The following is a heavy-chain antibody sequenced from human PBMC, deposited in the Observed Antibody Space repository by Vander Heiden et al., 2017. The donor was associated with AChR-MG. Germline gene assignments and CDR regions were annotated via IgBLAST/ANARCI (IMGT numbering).Heavy chain of an antibody. Sequence: QVQLVVSGGGLVQPGRSLRLSFSASGVTFSSYGFHGVRQAPGKGLEWVAVIWYDGSNKYYADSVKGRFTISRDDSKNTLYLQMNSLRADDTAVYYCTRDPGGWGFDPWGQGTLVTVS. V-gene: IGHV3-33*01. CDR1: GVTFSSYG. J-gene: IGHJ5*02. CDR3: TRDPGGWGFDP. CDR2: IWYDGSNK. D-gene: IGHD1-26*01.